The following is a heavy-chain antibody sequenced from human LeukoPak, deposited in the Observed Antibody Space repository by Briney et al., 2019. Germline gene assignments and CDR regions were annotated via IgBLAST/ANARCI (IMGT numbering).Heavy chain of an antibody. V-gene: IGHV3-9*01. D-gene: IGHD4-17*01. J-gene: IGHJ6*02. CDR3: AKELTTVNQPPGVYYYYYGMDV. CDR1: GFTFDDYA. Sequence: GGSLRLSCAASGFTFDDYAMHWVRQAPGKGLEWVSGISWNSGSIGYADSVKGRFTISRDNAKNSLYLQMNSLRAEDTALYYCAKELTTVNQPPGVYYYYYGMDVWGQGTTVTVSS. CDR2: ISWNSGSI.